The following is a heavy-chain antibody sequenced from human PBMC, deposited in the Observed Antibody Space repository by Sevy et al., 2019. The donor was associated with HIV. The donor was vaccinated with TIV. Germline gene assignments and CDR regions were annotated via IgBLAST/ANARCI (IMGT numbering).Heavy chain of an antibody. CDR1: GFSFSYYG. J-gene: IGHJ6*02. CDR3: ANAYSGSYSHSYLYALDV. V-gene: IGHV3-30*18. Sequence: GGSLRLSCIGSGFSFSYYGIHWVRQSPGKGLDWVALISHDGINEYYADSVKGRFTVSRDNSKNTVYLEMNRLRNEDTAIYFCANAYSGSYSHSYLYALDVWGQWTTVTVSS. CDR2: ISHDGINE. D-gene: IGHD1-26*01.